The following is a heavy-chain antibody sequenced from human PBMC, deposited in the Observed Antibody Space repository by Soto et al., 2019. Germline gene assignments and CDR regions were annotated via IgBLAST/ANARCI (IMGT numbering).Heavy chain of an antibody. CDR2: IYSGGST. Sequence: EVQLVASGGGLVQPGGPLRLSCAASGFAVNYMSWVRQAPGKGLEWLSVIYSGGSTYYADSVRGRFIISRDKSTNTLYLQMNSLRVEDTALYYCARDGSDHWGQGTLVTVSS. V-gene: IGHV3-66*01. CDR1: GFAVNY. CDR3: ARDGSDH. D-gene: IGHD2-2*03. J-gene: IGHJ4*02.